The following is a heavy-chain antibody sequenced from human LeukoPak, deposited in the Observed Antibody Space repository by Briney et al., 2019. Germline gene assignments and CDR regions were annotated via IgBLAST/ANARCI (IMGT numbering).Heavy chain of an antibody. CDR3: ARDAATINFDS. Sequence: ASVKVSCKTSGYTFIGYSINWLRQAPGQGLEWMGWISTNTGNPTYAQGFTGRFVFSLDTSVSTAYLQISSLKAEDTAVYYCARDAATINFDSWGQGTLVTVSS. CDR2: ISTNTGNP. D-gene: IGHD5-24*01. V-gene: IGHV7-4-1*02. J-gene: IGHJ4*02. CDR1: GYTFIGYS.